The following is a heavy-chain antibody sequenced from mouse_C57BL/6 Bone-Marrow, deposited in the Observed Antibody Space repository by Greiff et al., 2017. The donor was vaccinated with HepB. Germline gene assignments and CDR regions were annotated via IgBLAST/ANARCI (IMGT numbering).Heavy chain of an antibody. CDR3: ARRGLLWSLRAY. D-gene: IGHD2-1*01. J-gene: IGHJ3*01. V-gene: IGHV1-55*01. CDR2: IYPGSGST. Sequence: VQLQQPGAELVKPGASVKMSCKASGYTFTSYWITWVKQRPGQGLEWIGDIYPGSGSTNYNEKFKSKATLTVDTSSSTAYMQLSSLTSEDSAVYYCARRGLLWSLRAYWGQGTLVTVSA. CDR1: GYTFTSYW.